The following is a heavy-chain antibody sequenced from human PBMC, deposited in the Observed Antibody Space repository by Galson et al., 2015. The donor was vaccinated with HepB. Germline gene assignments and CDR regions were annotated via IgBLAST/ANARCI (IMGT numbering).Heavy chain of an antibody. CDR2: IRSKASNYAT. D-gene: IGHD6-13*01. CDR1: GFTSSGSA. V-gene: IGHV3-73*01. CDR3: TRVGDLSGYSSS. Sequence: LSLSCAASGFTSSGSAIHWVRQTSGKGLEWVGRIRSKASNYATAYAASLKGRFTISRDDSKNTAYLHMKSLKTEDTAVYYCTRVGDLSGYSSSWGQGTLVTVSS. J-gene: IGHJ4*02.